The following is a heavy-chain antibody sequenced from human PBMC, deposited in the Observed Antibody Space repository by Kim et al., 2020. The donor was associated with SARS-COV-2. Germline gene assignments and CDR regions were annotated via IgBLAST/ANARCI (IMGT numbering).Heavy chain of an antibody. V-gene: IGHV3-9*01. CDR3: AKDGRDDYDSSGYYLYYFDY. J-gene: IGHJ4*02. CDR1: GFTFDDYA. D-gene: IGHD3-22*01. Sequence: GGSLRLSCAASGFTFDDYAMHWVRQAPGKGLEWVSGISWNSGSIGYADSVKGRFTISRDNAKNSLYLQMNSLRAEDTALYYCAKDGRDDYDSSGYYLYYFDYWGQGTLVTVSS. CDR2: ISWNSGSI.